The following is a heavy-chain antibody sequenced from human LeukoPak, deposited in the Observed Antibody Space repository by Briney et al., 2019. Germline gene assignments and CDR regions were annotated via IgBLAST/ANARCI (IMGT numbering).Heavy chain of an antibody. D-gene: IGHD1-14*01. CDR2: ISGTDGSR. J-gene: IGHJ4*02. Sequence: PGGSLRLSCAASGFTFSSNDMSWVRQAPGKGLEWVSGISGTDGSRSYADSVKGRFTISRDNSKNTLFLQMSSLRAGDTAVYYCAKKYRTSWPAFDYGGQGPLFPVSS. V-gene: IGHV3-23*01. CDR3: AKKYRTSWPAFDY. CDR1: GFTFSSND.